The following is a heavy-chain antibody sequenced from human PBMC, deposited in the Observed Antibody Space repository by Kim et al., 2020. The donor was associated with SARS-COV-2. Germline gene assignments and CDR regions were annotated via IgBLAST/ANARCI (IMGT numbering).Heavy chain of an antibody. Sequence: GGSLRLSCVASGFFFSTYAMHWVRQAPGKGLEWVAVISYDGSTKYYADSLKGLFTFSRDSSQNTLYLQMSSLRLEDTALYYCAKTRAFYCFGMGYW. CDR1: GFFFSTYA. J-gene: IGHJ4*01. CDR2: ISYDGSTK. CDR3: AKTRAFYCFGMGY. V-gene: IGHV3-30*18. D-gene: IGHD1-26*01.